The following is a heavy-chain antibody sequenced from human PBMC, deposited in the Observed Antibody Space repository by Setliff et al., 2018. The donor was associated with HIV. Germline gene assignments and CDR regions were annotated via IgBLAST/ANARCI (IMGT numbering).Heavy chain of an antibody. CDR3: ARVWLHFGADILRFDP. D-gene: IGHD3-16*01. J-gene: IGHJ5*02. CDR1: GGSFSGYY. V-gene: IGHV4-34*01. CDR2: INHSGST. Sequence: PSETLSLTCAVYGGSFSGYYWSWIRQPPGKGLEWIGEINHSGSTNYNPSLKSRVTMSIDTSKNQFSLKLNSVTAADTAVYYCARVWLHFGADILRFDPWGQGLLVTVS.